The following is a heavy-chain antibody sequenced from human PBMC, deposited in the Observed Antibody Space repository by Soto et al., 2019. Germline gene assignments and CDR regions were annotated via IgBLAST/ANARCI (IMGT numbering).Heavy chain of an antibody. Sequence: SETLSLTCTVSGGSISSYYWSWIRQPPGKGLEWIGYIYYSGSTNYNPSLKSRVTISVDTSKNQFSLKLSSVTAADTAVYYCARRCSSTSCYYNWFDPWGQGTLVTVSS. CDR3: ARRCSSTSCYYNWFDP. CDR2: IYYSGST. D-gene: IGHD2-2*01. V-gene: IGHV4-59*08. J-gene: IGHJ5*02. CDR1: GGSISSYY.